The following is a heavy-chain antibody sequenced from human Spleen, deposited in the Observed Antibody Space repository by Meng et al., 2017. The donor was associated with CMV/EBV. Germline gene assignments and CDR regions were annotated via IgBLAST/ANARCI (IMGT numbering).Heavy chain of an antibody. Sequence: GESLKISCAASGFTFSTYNMNWVRQAPGKGLEWVSSISSSGNYIYYADSVKGRFTISRDNAKNSLYLQMNSLRIEDMALYYCAKGSSSSLAYYYGMDVWGQGTTVTVSS. V-gene: IGHV3-21*04. D-gene: IGHD6-13*01. CDR3: AKGSSSSLAYYYGMDV. CDR2: ISSSGNYI. CDR1: GFTFSTYN. J-gene: IGHJ6*02.